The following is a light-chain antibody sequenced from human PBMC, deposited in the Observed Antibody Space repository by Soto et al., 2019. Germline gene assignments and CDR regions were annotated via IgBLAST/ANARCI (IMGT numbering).Light chain of an antibody. Sequence: AIQMTQSPFSVSASVGDRVTISCRASQGIGNALGWYQQQPGKPPKVLIYGASNLQSGVPPRFSGSGSGTDFTPAISSLQPEDSATYYCLQDINYPWTFGQGTKVDIK. CDR3: LQDINYPWT. CDR1: QGIGNA. V-gene: IGKV1-6*01. J-gene: IGKJ1*01. CDR2: GAS.